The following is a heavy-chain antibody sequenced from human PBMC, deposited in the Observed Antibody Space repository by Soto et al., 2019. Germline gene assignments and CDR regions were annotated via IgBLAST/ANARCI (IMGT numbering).Heavy chain of an antibody. CDR3: ARDRAPRGWSYLDL. J-gene: IGHJ4*02. V-gene: IGHV1-69*01. CDR1: GGSFSDYA. Sequence: VPLVQSGAEVKKPGSSVKISCKALGGSFSDYAISWVRQAPGQGLEWMGGIIPIFGTPNYGQKFQDRVTFTAHESTNTAYMELSRLTSEDMAVYYCARDRAPRGWSYLDLWGQGTQVTVSS. D-gene: IGHD2-15*01. CDR2: IIPIFGTP.